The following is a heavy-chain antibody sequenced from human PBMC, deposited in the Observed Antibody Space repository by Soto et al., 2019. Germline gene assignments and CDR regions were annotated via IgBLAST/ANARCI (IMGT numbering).Heavy chain of an antibody. D-gene: IGHD6-19*01. CDR1: GGSFSGYY. V-gene: IGHV4-34*01. CDR3: ARGFIPVADFGHWFDP. J-gene: IGHJ5*02. CDR2: INHTGGT. Sequence: SETLSLTCAVYGGSFSGYYWTWIRQRPGKGLEFIGEINHTGGTKYTPSIKSRVTISVDTSTNQFSLKLTSVTAADTAVYYCARGFIPVADFGHWFDPWGQGALVTVS.